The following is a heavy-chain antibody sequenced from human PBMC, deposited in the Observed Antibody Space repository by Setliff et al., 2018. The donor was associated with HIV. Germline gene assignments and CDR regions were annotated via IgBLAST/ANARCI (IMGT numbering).Heavy chain of an antibody. Sequence: SETLSLTCTVSDSGTYYWSWIRQPAGKGLEWIGRVSSRGDTNYNPSLKSRVTMSVDTSKYQFSLKLTSVTASDTAVYYCARAAAGNTGPFDLWGQGSPVTVSS. CDR3: ARAAAGNTGPFDL. D-gene: IGHD4-17*01. CDR1: DSGTYY. V-gene: IGHV4-4*07. J-gene: IGHJ4*02. CDR2: VSSRGDT.